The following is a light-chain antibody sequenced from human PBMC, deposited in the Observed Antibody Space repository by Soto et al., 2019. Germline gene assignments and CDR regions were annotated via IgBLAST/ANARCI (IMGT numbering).Light chain of an antibody. V-gene: IGKV3-20*01. CDR1: QSVGSN. J-gene: IGKJ4*01. CDR2: GAS. Sequence: EIVVTQSPATLSVSPGARVPLSWRASQSVGSNLAWYQQKPGQAPRLLIYGASSRATGIPDRFSGSGSGTGFTLTISRLEPEDFAVYYCRQYGRSLGFAFGGGTKVDIK. CDR3: RQYGRSLGFA.